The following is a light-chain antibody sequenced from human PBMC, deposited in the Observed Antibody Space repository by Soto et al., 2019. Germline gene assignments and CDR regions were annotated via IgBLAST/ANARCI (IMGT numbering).Light chain of an antibody. J-gene: IGKJ2*01. V-gene: IGKV3-20*01. Sequence: EIVLTQSPGTLSLSPGDRATLSCRASQSVTSDYLAWYQQKPGQAPRLLIYGASIRATGIPDRFSGSGSGTDFTLTISRLGPEDFAVYYCHQYAYAPLTFGQGTKLETK. CDR1: QSVTSDY. CDR3: HQYAYAPLT. CDR2: GAS.